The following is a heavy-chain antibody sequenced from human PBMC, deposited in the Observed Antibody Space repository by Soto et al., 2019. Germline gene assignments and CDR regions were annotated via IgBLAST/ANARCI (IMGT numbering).Heavy chain of an antibody. CDR2: ISTSSSFT. J-gene: IGHJ4*02. CDR1: GFTFSDYY. D-gene: IGHD5-18*01. CDR3: AIDRDHGYTYGYSY. Sequence: QVQLVESGGGLVEPGGSLRLSCVASGFTFSDYYMTWIRQAPGKGLEWLSYISTSSSFTNYADSVKGRFIISRDNAKNSLYLQMDTLIAEDTAVYYCAIDRDHGYTYGYSYWGQGTLVTVSS. V-gene: IGHV3-11*05.